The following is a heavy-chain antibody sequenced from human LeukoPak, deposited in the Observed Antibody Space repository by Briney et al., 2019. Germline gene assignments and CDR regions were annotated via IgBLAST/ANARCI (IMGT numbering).Heavy chain of an antibody. CDR1: GFTFSSYA. CDR3: AKDDYGGNSYHDY. Sequence: HPGGSLRLSCAASGFTFSSYAMSWVRQAPGKGLEWVSAISGSGGSTYYADSVKGRFTISRDNSKNTLYLQMNSLRAEDTAVYYCAKDDYGGNSYHDYWGQGTLVTVSS. CDR2: ISGSGGST. J-gene: IGHJ4*02. V-gene: IGHV3-23*01. D-gene: IGHD4-23*01.